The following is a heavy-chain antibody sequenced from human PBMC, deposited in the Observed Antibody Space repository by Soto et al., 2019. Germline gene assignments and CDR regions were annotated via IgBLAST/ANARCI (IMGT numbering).Heavy chain of an antibody. V-gene: IGHV3-48*02. CDR3: ARGLYYYDSSGDWGY. Sequence: EVQLVESGGGLVQPGGSLRLSCAASGFTFSSYSMNWVRQAPGKGLEWVSYISSSSSTIYYADSVKGRFTISSDNAENSLYLQMNSLRDEDTAVYYCARGLYYYDSSGDWGYWGQGTLVTVSS. J-gene: IGHJ4*02. CDR1: GFTFSSYS. D-gene: IGHD3-22*01. CDR2: ISSSSSTI.